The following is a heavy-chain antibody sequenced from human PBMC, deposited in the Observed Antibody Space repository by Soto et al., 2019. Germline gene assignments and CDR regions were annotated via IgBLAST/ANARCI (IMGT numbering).Heavy chain of an antibody. D-gene: IGHD6-13*01. Sequence: EVQLVESGGGLVQPGGSLRLSCAASGFTFSNYWMHWVRQAPGKGLVWVSRINRDGSSTGYADSVEGRFTISRDNAKNTLYLQMHSLRAEDTDFSYCARDGVSGGSDYWGQGTLVTVSS. V-gene: IGHV3-74*01. J-gene: IGHJ4*02. CDR1: GFTFSNYW. CDR3: ARDGVSGGSDY. CDR2: INRDGSST.